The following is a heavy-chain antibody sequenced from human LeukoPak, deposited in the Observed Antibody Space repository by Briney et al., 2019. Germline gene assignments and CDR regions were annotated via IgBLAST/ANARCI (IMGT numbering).Heavy chain of an antibody. CDR1: GFTFSSYE. CDR3: AREGEQLAFFDY. D-gene: IGHD6-13*01. V-gene: IGHV3-48*03. CDR2: ISSSGSTI. Sequence: QPGGSLRLSCAATGFTFSSYEMNWVRQAPGKGLEWVSYISSSGSTIYYADSVKGRFTISRDNAKNSLYLQMNSLRAEDTAVYYCAREGEQLAFFDYWGQGTLVTVSS. J-gene: IGHJ4*02.